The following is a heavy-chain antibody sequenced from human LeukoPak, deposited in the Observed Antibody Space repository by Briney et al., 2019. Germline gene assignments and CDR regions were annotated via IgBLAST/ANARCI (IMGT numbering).Heavy chain of an antibody. CDR1: GYTLTELS. CDR3: ATDLVVVRGVNLFDY. J-gene: IGHJ4*02. CDR2: FDPEDGET. Sequence: ASVKVSCKVSGYTLTELSMHWVRQAPGKGLEWMGGFDPEDGETIYAQKFQGRVTMTEDTSTDTAYMELSSLRSEDTAVYYCATDLVVVRGVNLFDYWGQGTLVTVSS. D-gene: IGHD3-10*01. V-gene: IGHV1-24*01.